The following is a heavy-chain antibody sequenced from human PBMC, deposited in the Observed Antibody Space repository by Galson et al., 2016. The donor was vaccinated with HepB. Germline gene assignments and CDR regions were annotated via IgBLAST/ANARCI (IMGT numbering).Heavy chain of an antibody. CDR3: ARQSGDYDDYFDCDY. CDR2: IFPGDSET. J-gene: IGHJ4*02. Sequence: QSGAEVKKPGESLKISCKGSGYSFATYWIGWVRQMPGKGLEWMGFIFPGDSETRYSPSFQGHVTISADKSTRTAYLQWSSLKASDTAMYYCARQSGDYDDYFDCDYWGQGALVTVSS. V-gene: IGHV5-51*01. D-gene: IGHD4-17*01. CDR1: GYSFATYW.